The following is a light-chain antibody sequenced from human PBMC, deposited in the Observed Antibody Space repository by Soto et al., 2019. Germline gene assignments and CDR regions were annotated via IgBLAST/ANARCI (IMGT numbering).Light chain of an antibody. CDR3: KQYGSLPWT. CDR2: GAS. CDR1: QSVSSSY. Sequence: EIVLTQSQGTLSLSPGERATLSCRASQSVSSSYLAWYQQKPGQAPRPHIYGASSRAIGIPDRFSGSGSGTDFTLTISRMEPEDFAVYYCKQYGSLPWTFGQGIKVEIK. J-gene: IGKJ1*01. V-gene: IGKV3-20*01.